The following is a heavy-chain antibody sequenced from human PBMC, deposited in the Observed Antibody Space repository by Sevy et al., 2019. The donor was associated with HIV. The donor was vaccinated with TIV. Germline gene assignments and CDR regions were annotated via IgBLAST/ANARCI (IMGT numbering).Heavy chain of an antibody. D-gene: IGHD3-16*01. V-gene: IGHV1-69*13. CDR1: GGTFSSYA. Sequence: ASVKVSCKASGGTFSSYAISWVRQAPGQGLEWMGGIIPIFGTANYAQKFQGRVTITADESTSTAYMELSSLRSEDTAVYYCARERGEWLDAFDIWGQGTMVIVSS. J-gene: IGHJ3*02. CDR2: IIPIFGTA. CDR3: ARERGEWLDAFDI.